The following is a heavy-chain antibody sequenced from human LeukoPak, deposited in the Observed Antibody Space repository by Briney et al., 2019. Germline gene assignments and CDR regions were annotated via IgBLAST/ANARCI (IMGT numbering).Heavy chain of an antibody. CDR1: GYTFTSYD. V-gene: IGHV1-8*01. CDR3: ARVGPIAYYDILTGYLRRSYYYYYMDV. D-gene: IGHD3-9*01. CDR2: MNPNSGNT. Sequence: ASVKVSCKASGYTFTSYDINWVRQATGQGLEWMGWMNPNSGNTGYAQKFRGRVTMTRNTSISTAYMELSSLRSEDTAVYYCARVGPIAYYDILTGYLRRSYYYYYMDVWGKGTTVTISS. J-gene: IGHJ6*03.